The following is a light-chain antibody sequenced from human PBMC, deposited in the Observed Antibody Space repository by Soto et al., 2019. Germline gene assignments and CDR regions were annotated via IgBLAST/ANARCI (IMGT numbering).Light chain of an antibody. CDR1: SSNIGAGYD. CDR2: GNT. CDR3: QSYDDSLSCSV. J-gene: IGLJ3*02. Sequence: VLTQPPSVSGAPGQRVTISCTGSSSNIGAGYDVHWYQQLPGTAPKLLIYGNTNRLSGVPDRFSGSKSDTSASLAITGLQAEDEADYYCQSYDDSLSCSVFGGGTKVTVL. V-gene: IGLV1-40*01.